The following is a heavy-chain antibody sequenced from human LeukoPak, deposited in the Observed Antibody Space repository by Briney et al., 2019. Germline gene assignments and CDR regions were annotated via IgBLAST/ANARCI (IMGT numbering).Heavy chain of an antibody. CDR2: ISGSGGST. CDR3: AKIEPPRGGRSGWYETNDL. V-gene: IGHV3-23*01. Sequence: GSLRLSCAASGFTFSSYAMSWVRQAPGKGLEWVSAISGSGGSTYYADSVKGRFTISRDNSKNTLYLQMNSLRAEDTAVYFCAKIEPPRGGRSGWYETNDLWGQGTPVTVSS. D-gene: IGHD6-19*01. J-gene: IGHJ5*02. CDR1: GFTFSSYA.